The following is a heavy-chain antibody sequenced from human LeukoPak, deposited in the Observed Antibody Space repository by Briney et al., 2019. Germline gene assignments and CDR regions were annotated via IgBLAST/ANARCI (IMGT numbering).Heavy chain of an antibody. CDR2: FYYCRST. J-gene: IGHJ5*02. D-gene: IGHD3-10*01. CDR3: ASLNYYARWFDP. CDR1: RVSISSYQ. V-gene: IGHV4-59*12. Sequence: PSEALPLTCSVPRVSISSYQWGWLPQPPGKGVEGVGHFYYCRSTNYNPPLKSRVTISVDTSKNQFSLKLSSVTAADTAVYYCASLNYYARWFDPWGQGTLVTVSS.